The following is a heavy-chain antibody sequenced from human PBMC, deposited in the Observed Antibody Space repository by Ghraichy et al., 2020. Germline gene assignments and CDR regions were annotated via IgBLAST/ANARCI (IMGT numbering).Heavy chain of an antibody. Sequence: SETLSLTCTVSGGSISSYYWSWIRQPAGKGLEWIGRIYTSGSTNYNPSLKSRVTMSVDTSKNQFSLKLSSVTAADTAVYYCARDIVVVPAAYYGMDVWGQGTTVTVSS. D-gene: IGHD2-2*01. CDR1: GGSISSYY. V-gene: IGHV4-4*07. CDR3: ARDIVVVPAAYYGMDV. J-gene: IGHJ6*02. CDR2: IYTSGST.